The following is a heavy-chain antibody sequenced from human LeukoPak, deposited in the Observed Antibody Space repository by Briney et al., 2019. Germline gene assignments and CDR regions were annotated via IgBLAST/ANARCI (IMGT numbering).Heavy chain of an antibody. D-gene: IGHD1-26*01. V-gene: IGHV3-11*04. CDR2: ISSSSNTV. J-gene: IGHJ4*02. Sequence: GGSLSLPCAASGFTFSDYYMTGVRQAPGKGLEGVSYISSSSNTVYYADSVKGRLTVSRDNANNSLYVQMTNLRAEDTAVYYCARRAMGATSFDYWGQGTLVTVSS. CDR3: ARRAMGATSFDY. CDR1: GFTFSDYY.